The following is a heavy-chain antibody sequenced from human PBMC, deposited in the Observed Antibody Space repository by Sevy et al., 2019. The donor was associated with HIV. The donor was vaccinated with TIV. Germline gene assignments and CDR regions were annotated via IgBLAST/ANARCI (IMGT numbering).Heavy chain of an antibody. Sequence: GGSLRLSCAASGFTFSSHYMSWVRQAPGKGLEWVANIKQDGSDKFYVESVKGRFTISRDNAKNSLYLKLSSLKAEDTGMYFCAREALYYYDSERHYDDAFDMWGPGTMVTVSS. CDR1: GFTFSSHY. J-gene: IGHJ3*02. D-gene: IGHD3-22*01. V-gene: IGHV3-7*01. CDR2: IKQDGSDK. CDR3: AREALYYYDSERHYDDAFDM.